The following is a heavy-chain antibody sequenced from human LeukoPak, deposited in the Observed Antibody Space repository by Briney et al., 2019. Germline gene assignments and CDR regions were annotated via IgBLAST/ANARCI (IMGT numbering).Heavy chain of an antibody. D-gene: IGHD6-6*01. CDR3: ASGSSSVGY. J-gene: IGHJ4*02. Sequence: PGGSLRLSCVASGFIFSDYYMSWIRQTPGKGLEWISYISYTYSDIYYADSVRGRFTISRDNAKNSLYLQMNNLRAEDTAVYYCASGSSSVGYWGQGTRVTVPS. V-gene: IGHV3-11*01. CDR1: GFIFSDYY. CDR2: ISYTYSDI.